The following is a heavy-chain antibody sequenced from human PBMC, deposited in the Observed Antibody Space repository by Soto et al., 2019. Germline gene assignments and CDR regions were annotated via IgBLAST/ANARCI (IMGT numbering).Heavy chain of an antibody. D-gene: IGHD6-13*01. J-gene: IGHJ5*02. CDR3: ASLNSIAAAGKYNWFDP. Sequence: SETLSLTCAVYGGSFSGYYWSWIRQPPGKGLEWIGEINHSGSTNYNPSPKSRVTISVDTSKNQFSLKLSSVTAADTAVYYCASLNSIAAAGKYNWFDPWGQRTLVTVSS. V-gene: IGHV4-34*01. CDR2: INHSGST. CDR1: GGSFSGYY.